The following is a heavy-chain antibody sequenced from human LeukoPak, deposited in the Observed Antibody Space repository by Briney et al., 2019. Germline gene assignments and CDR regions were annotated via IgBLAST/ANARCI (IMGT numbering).Heavy chain of an antibody. CDR2: ISGSGGST. CDR1: GFTFSSYA. Sequence: AGGSLRLSCAASGFTFSSYAMSWVRQAPGKGLEWVSAISGSGGSTYYADSVKGRFTISRDNSKNTLYLQMNSLRAEDTAVYCCAKDRQQWPTYFDYWGQGTLVTVSS. D-gene: IGHD6-19*01. CDR3: AKDRQQWPTYFDY. J-gene: IGHJ4*02. V-gene: IGHV3-23*01.